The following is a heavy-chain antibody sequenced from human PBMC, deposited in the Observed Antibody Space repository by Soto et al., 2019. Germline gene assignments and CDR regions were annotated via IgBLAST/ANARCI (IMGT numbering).Heavy chain of an antibody. CDR1: GFTFDNFA. CDR3: AKDVHYDSSGGLDY. J-gene: IGHJ4*02. D-gene: IGHD3-22*01. CDR2: ISGGGGGT. V-gene: IGHV3-23*01. Sequence: PGGSLRLSCTTSGFTFDNFAMSWVRQAPGRGLEWVSAISGGGGGTSYADSVKGRFIISRDNSKNTVYLQVNGLRTEDTAVYYCAKDVHYDSSGGLDYWGQGTRVTVSS.